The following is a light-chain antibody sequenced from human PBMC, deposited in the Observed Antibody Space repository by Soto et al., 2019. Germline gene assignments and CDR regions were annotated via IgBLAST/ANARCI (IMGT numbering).Light chain of an antibody. CDR2: AAS. Sequence: DIQMTQSPSSLSASVGDRVTITCRASQSLSSYLNWYQQKPGKAPKLLIYAASRLQSGVPSRFSGSGSGTDFTLTISSLHPEDFATYYCQQSYSTLALTFGGGTKVEIK. CDR3: QQSYSTLALT. CDR1: QSLSSY. J-gene: IGKJ4*01. V-gene: IGKV1-39*01.